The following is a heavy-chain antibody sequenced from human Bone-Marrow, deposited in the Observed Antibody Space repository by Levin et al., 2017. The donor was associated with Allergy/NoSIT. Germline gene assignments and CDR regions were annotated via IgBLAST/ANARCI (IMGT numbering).Heavy chain of an antibody. D-gene: IGHD2-15*01. CDR3: AVDPSTLRCSDDVCQSGDY. Sequence: GESLKISCAASGFSLRDYSMNWVRQAPGKGLEWVSYISANGNYIKYAASVKGRFTISRDNAENSLFLQMNSLTVEDTAVYYCAVDPSTLRCSDDVCQSGDYWGQGTLIIVSS. CDR1: GFSLRDYS. J-gene: IGHJ4*02. V-gene: IGHV3-21*01. CDR2: ISANGNYI.